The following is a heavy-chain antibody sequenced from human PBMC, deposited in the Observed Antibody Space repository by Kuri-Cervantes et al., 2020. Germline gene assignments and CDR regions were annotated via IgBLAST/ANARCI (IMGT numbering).Heavy chain of an antibody. CDR3: ATGYCSNLGEH. CDR2: IGGTGGHI. CDR1: GFTFDDYG. Sequence: GGSLRLSCAASGFTFDDYGMSWVRQAPGKGLEWVSAIGGTGGHIYYATSVKGRFTISKDTSKNTLYLQMDSLRAEDTATYYCATGYCSNLGEHWGQGTLVTVSS. V-gene: IGHV3-23*01. D-gene: IGHD2-2*01. J-gene: IGHJ4*02.